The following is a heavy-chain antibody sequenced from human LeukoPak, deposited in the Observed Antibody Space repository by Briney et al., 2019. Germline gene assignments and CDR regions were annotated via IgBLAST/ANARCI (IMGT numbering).Heavy chain of an antibody. J-gene: IGHJ6*03. CDR2: INHSGST. V-gene: IGHV4-34*01. Sequence: SETLSLTCAVYGGSFSGYYWSWIRQPPGKGLEWIGEINHSGSTNYNPSLKSRVTISVDTSKNQFSLKLSSVTAADTAVYYCARGCSSTSCPRPYYYYMDVWGKGTTVTVSS. CDR3: ARGCSSTSCPRPYYYYMDV. CDR1: GGSFSGYY. D-gene: IGHD2-2*01.